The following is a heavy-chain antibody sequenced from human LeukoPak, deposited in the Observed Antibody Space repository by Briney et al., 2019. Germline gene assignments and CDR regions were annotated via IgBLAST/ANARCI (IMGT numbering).Heavy chain of an antibody. Sequence: SETLSLTCSVSGGSINVYYLNWIRQSPGKGLEWIWSISCSGNTNYNPSLQSRVTISIDTSKHRFSLKVSSVTAADTAMYYCARGGSRSYTSSTLDYWGQGTLVTVSS. J-gene: IGHJ4*02. CDR3: ARGGSRSYTSSTLDY. CDR2: ISCSGNT. V-gene: IGHV4-59*01. D-gene: IGHD6-6*01. CDR1: GGSINVYY.